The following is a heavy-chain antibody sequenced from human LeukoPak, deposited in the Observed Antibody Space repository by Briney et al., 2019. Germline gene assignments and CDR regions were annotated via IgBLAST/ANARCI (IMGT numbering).Heavy chain of an antibody. J-gene: IGHJ4*02. D-gene: IGHD3-3*01. Sequence: GASVKVSCKASGYTFTSYGISWVRQAPGQGLEWMGWISAYNGNTNYAQKLQGRVTMTTDTSTSTAYMELRSLRSDDTAVYYCARSYDFWSGRRISDFDYWGQGTLVTVSS. CDR2: ISAYNGNT. CDR1: GYTFTSYG. CDR3: ARSYDFWSGRRISDFDY. V-gene: IGHV1-18*01.